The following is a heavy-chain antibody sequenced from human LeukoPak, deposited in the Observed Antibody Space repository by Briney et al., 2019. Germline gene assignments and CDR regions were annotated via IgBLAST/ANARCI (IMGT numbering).Heavy chain of an antibody. Sequence: GGSLRLSCAASGFTFSSYSMNWVRQAPGKGLEWVSYISSSSTIYYADSVKGRFTISRDNSKNTLYLQMNSLRAEDTAVYYCAKESFIPYRYHSSGYIDYWGQGTLVTVSS. CDR1: GFTFSSYS. V-gene: IGHV3-48*01. CDR2: ISSSSTI. CDR3: AKESFIPYRYHSSGYIDY. D-gene: IGHD3-22*01. J-gene: IGHJ4*02.